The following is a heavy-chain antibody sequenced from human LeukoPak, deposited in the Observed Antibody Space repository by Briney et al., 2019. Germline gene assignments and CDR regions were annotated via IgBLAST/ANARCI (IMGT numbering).Heavy chain of an antibody. CDR3: ARDSPGGHSSSC. D-gene: IGHD5-18*01. V-gene: IGHV4-38-2*02. J-gene: IGHJ4*02. CDR1: GYSISSGYY. CDR2: IHHSGST. Sequence: SETLSLTCTVSGYSISSGYYWGWIRPPPGKGLEWIGSIHHSGSTYYSPSLKSRVTISVDTSKNQFSLNLSSVTAADTAVYYCARDSPGGHSSSCWGQGTLITVSS.